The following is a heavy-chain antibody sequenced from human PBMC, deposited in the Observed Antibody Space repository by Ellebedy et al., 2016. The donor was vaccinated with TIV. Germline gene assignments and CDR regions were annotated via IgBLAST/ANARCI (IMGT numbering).Heavy chain of an antibody. CDR2: LSATTGYA. J-gene: IGHJ4*02. CDR3: ARDWSFDY. D-gene: IGHD3-9*01. Sequence: PGGSLRLSCVASGFAFRTYPMNWVRQAPGKGLEWVSTLSATTGYAYYADSVRDRFTISRDTSKNTLFLQMDSLRADDTAMYYCARDWSFDYWGQGALVTVSS. V-gene: IGHV3-23*01. CDR1: GFAFRTYP.